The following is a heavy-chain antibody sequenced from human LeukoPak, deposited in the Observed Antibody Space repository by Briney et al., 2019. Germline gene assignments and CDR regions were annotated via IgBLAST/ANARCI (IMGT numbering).Heavy chain of an antibody. CDR3: ARGAVAGIYHFAL. Sequence: GGSLRLSCAASGFTFSTHSMNWVRQAPGKGLEWVSYISSGSSTTYYADSVKGRFTISRDNAENSLYLQMNSLRAEDTAVFYCARGAVAGIYHFALWGQGTLVTVSS. V-gene: IGHV3-48*01. J-gene: IGHJ4*02. D-gene: IGHD6-19*01. CDR2: ISSGSSTT. CDR1: GFTFSTHS.